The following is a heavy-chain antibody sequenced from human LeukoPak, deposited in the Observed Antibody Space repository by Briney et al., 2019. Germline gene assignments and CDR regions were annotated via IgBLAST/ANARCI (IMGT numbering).Heavy chain of an antibody. CDR1: GYSFTSYW. Sequence: GESLKISCKGSGYSFTSYWIGWVRQMPGKGLEWMGIIYPGDSDTRYSPSFQGQVTISVNKSITTAYLQWSSLKASDTAMYFCARPAAGTAPYFDYWGQGTLVTVPS. D-gene: IGHD6-19*01. CDR3: ARPAAGTAPYFDY. CDR2: IYPGDSDT. V-gene: IGHV5-51*01. J-gene: IGHJ4*02.